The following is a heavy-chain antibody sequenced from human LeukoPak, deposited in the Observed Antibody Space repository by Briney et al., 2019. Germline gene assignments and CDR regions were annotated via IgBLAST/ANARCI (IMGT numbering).Heavy chain of an antibody. Sequence: SETLSLTCTVSGGSISSSSYYWGWIRQPPGKGLEWIGSIYYSGSTNYNPSLKSRVTMSVDTSKNQFSLKLSSVTAADTAVYYCAMEKYYAGAFDIWGQGTMVTVSS. CDR1: GGSISSSSYY. J-gene: IGHJ3*02. CDR3: AMEKYYAGAFDI. D-gene: IGHD2/OR15-2a*01. CDR2: IYYSGST. V-gene: IGHV4-39*07.